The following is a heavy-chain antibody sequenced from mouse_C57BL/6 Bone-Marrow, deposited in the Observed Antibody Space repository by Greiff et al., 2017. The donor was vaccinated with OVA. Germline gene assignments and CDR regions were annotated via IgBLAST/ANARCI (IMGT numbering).Heavy chain of an antibody. V-gene: IGHV5-2*01. CDR1: EYEFPSHD. J-gene: IGHJ4*01. D-gene: IGHD1-1*01. CDR3: ARYYYGSSYDYYAMDY. Sequence: EVQLVESGGGLVQPGESLKLSCESNEYEFPSHDMSWVRKTPEKRLELVAAINSDGGSTYYPDTMERRFIISRDNTKKTLYLQMSSLRSEDTALYYGARYYYGSSYDYYAMDYWGQGTSVTVSS. CDR2: INSDGGST.